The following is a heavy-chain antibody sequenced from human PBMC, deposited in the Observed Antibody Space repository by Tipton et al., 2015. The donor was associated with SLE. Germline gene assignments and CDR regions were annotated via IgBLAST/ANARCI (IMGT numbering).Heavy chain of an antibody. CDR1: GFTFSSYA. D-gene: IGHD2-21*01. CDR3: AISGGAVPQFDY. Sequence: SLRLSCAASGFTFSSYAMSWVRQAPGKGLDWVSLLYSGDTAYYADSVKGRFTISRDNYKNTLYLQMNTLSAEDTAVYYCAISGGAVPQFDYWGQGTLVTVSS. V-gene: IGHV3-53*05. J-gene: IGHJ4*02. CDR2: LYSGDTA.